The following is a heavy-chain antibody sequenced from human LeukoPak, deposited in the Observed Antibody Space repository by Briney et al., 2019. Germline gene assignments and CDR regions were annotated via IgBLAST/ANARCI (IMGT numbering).Heavy chain of an antibody. D-gene: IGHD3-22*01. CDR2: INPNSGGT. CDR1: GYTFTGYY. CDR3: ARGVYYDSSGYDY. V-gene: IGHV1-2*06. Sequence: GASVKVSCKASGYTFTGYYMHWVRQAPGQGLEWMGRINPNSGGTNYAQKFQGRVTMTRDTSISTAYMELSRLRSDDTAVYYCARGVYYDSSGYDYWGQGTLVTVSS. J-gene: IGHJ4*02.